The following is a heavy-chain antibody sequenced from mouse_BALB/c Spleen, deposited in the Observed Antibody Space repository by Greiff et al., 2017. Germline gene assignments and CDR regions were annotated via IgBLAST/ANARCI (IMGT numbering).Heavy chain of an antibody. Sequence: EVQVVESGVGLVKPGGSLKLSCAASGFTFSSYAMSWVRQTPEKRLEWVASISSGGSTYYPDSVKGRFTISRDNARNILYLQMSSLRSEDTAMYYCARYDYDWPYAMDYWGQGTSVTVSS. CDR2: ISSGGST. D-gene: IGHD2-4*01. V-gene: IGHV5-6-5*01. CDR3: ARYDYDWPYAMDY. J-gene: IGHJ4*01. CDR1: GFTFSSYA.